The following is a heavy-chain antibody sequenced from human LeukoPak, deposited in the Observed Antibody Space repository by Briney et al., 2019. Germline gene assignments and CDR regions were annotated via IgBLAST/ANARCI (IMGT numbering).Heavy chain of an antibody. V-gene: IGHV4-38-2*02. CDR1: GYSISSGYY. Sequence: SETLSLTCTVSGYSISSGYYWGWIRQPPGKGLEWIGSIYHSGSTYYNPSLKSRVTISVDTSKNQFSLKLSSVTAADTAVYYCARGLLDYGDYGYWGQGTLVTVSS. D-gene: IGHD4-17*01. CDR3: ARGLLDYGDYGY. CDR2: IYHSGST. J-gene: IGHJ4*02.